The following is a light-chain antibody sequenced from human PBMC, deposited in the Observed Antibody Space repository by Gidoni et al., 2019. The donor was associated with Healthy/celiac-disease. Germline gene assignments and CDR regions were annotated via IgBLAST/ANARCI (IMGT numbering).Light chain of an antibody. Sequence: EIVLKQSPATLSLSPGERATLACGASQSVSSYLAWYQQKPGQAPRLLIYDASNRATGIPARFSGSGSGTDFTLTISSLEPEDFAVYYCQQRSNWPRTFGQGTKVEIK. CDR1: QSVSSY. V-gene: IGKV3-11*01. CDR3: QQRSNWPRT. CDR2: DAS. J-gene: IGKJ1*01.